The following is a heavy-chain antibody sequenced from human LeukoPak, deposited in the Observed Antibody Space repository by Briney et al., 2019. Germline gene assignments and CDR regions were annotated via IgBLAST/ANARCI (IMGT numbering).Heavy chain of an antibody. D-gene: IGHD6-19*01. CDR3: ARGPYSSGSSADY. CDR1: GFTFNDYY. CDR2: ISSSSFYT. J-gene: IGHJ4*02. Sequence: GGSLGLSCAASGFTFNDYYMSWIRQAPGKGLEWVSYISSSSFYTNYADSVKGRFTISRDNAKNSLYLQMNSLRAEDTAVYYCARGPYSSGSSADYWGQGTLVTVSS. V-gene: IGHV3-11*06.